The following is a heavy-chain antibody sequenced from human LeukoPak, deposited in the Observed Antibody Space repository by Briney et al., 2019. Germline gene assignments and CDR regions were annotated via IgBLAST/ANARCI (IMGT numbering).Heavy chain of an antibody. CDR2: LNSDGSNT. D-gene: IGHD2-15*01. J-gene: IGHJ6*02. Sequence: PGGPLRLSCAASGFTFSCYRMLWLPQAPGKGLVWVSSLNSDGSNTSYADSVKGRFTISRDNAKNTLYLQMNSLRADDTAVYYCASLTAPTPNGMDVWGQGTTVTVSS. CDR1: GFTFSCYR. V-gene: IGHV3-74*01. CDR3: ASLTAPTPNGMDV.